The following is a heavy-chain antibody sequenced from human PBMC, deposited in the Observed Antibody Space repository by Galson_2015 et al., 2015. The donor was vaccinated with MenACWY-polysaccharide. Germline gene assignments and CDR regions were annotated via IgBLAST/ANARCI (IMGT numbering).Heavy chain of an antibody. CDR3: ARGHCGFDV. J-gene: IGHJ6*02. CDR2: ISKSGDSI. V-gene: IGHV3-11*01. Sequence: SLRLSCAAPGFSLGAWYMSWIRQAPGKGLEWLSYISKSGDSIYYGDSVKGRFAISRDNAKNSLYLQLNSLEVEDTAIYYCARGHCGFDVWGQGTTVTVSS. CDR1: GFSLGAWY.